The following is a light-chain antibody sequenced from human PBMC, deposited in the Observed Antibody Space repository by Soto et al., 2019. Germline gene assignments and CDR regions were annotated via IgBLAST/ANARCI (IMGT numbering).Light chain of an antibody. Sequence: DVVMTQSPLSLPVTLGQPASISCRSSQSLVYSDGNTYLSWFQQRPGQSPRRLIYKVFNRDSGVPERFSGSGSDTYFTLKISRVEAEDVGVYYCMQGTHWPPNFGPGTKGDI. CDR3: MQGTHWPPN. CDR2: KVF. V-gene: IGKV2-30*01. CDR1: QSLVYSDGNTY. J-gene: IGKJ3*01.